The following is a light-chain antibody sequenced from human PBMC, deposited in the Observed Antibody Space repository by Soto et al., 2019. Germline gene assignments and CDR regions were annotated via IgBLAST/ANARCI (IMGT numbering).Light chain of an antibody. CDR1: QSVSSN. J-gene: IGKJ5*01. V-gene: IGKV3-15*01. Sequence: EVVMTESPSTRSISQGEGATLSCRASQSVSSNLAWYQQKPGQAPRLLIYGASTRATGIPARFSGSGSGTDFTLTVSRLEPEDFAVYYCQQHYWAPATVGQGTRLEIK. CDR3: QQHYWAPAT. CDR2: GAS.